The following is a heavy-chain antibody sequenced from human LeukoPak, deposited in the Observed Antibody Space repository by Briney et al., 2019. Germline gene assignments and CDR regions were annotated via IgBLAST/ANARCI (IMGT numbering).Heavy chain of an antibody. Sequence: PSETLSVTCAVYGGSFSGYYWSWIRQPPGKGLEWIAEINHSGSTNYNPSLKSRVTISVDTSKNQFSLKLSSVTAADTAVYYCARRGYSYYYYMDVWGKGTTVTVSS. CDR2: INHSGST. CDR1: GGSFSGYY. V-gene: IGHV4-34*01. J-gene: IGHJ6*03. CDR3: ARRGYSYYYYMDV.